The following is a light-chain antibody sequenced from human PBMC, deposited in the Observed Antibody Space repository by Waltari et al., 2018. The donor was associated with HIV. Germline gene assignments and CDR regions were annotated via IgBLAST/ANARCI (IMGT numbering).Light chain of an antibody. Sequence: DIVMTQSPDSLAVSLGERATINCKSSQSVLYSSNNKYYLAWYQQKPGQPPKLLIYWASTRESGVPDRFRGSGSGTDFTLTISSLQAEDVAVYYCQQYYSTQYSFGQGTKLEIK. J-gene: IGKJ2*03. CDR3: QQYYSTQYS. CDR2: WAS. CDR1: QSVLYSSNNKYY. V-gene: IGKV4-1*01.